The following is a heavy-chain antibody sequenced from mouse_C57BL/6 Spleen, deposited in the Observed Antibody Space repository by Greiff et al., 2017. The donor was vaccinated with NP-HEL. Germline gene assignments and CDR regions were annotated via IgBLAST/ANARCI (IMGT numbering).Heavy chain of an antibody. Sequence: EVQVVESGGDLVKPGGSLKLSCAASGFTFSSYGMSWVRQTPDKRLEWVATISSGGSYTYYPDSVKGRFTISRDNAKNTLYLQMSSLKSEDTAMYYCARHNYGSSLDYYAMDYWGQGTSVTVSS. D-gene: IGHD1-1*01. CDR2: ISSGGSYT. V-gene: IGHV5-6*01. CDR3: ARHNYGSSLDYYAMDY. J-gene: IGHJ4*01. CDR1: GFTFSSYG.